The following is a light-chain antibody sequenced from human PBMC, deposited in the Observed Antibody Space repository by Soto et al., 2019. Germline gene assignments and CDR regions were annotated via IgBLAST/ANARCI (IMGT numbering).Light chain of an antibody. CDR1: QSVSSNY. J-gene: IGKJ2*01. V-gene: IGKV3-20*01. CDR2: GAS. Sequence: EIVLTQSPGTLSLSPGERATLSCRASQSVSSNYLAWYQQKPGQAPRLLIFGASSRATGIPDRFSGSGSGTDFTLTISRLEPEHFAVYYCQQYSGSPSMYTFGQGTKLEIK. CDR3: QQYSGSPSMYT.